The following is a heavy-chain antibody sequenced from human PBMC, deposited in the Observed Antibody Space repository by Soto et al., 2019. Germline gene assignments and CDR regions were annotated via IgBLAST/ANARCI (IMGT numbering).Heavy chain of an antibody. CDR2: ISSNGCST. D-gene: IGHD3-3*01. Sequence: EVQLVESGGGLVQPGGSLRLSCAASGFTFSSYAMHWVRQAPGKGLEYVSAISSNGCSTYYANSVTGRFTISRDNSKDTLYLKMGSMRAEDMAVSYCARVLRFLEGSSHWYCDLWGRGTLVTVSS. CDR3: ARVLRFLEGSSHWYCDL. V-gene: IGHV3-64*01. J-gene: IGHJ2*01. CDR1: GFTFSSYA.